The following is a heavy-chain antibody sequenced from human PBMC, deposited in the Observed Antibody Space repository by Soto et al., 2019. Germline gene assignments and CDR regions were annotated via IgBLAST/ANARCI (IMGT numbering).Heavy chain of an antibody. CDR3: ARGSWDGNYVRHGNYYGMDV. CDR2: IIPIFGTA. CDR1: GGTLSSYA. J-gene: IGHJ6*02. V-gene: IGHV1-69*12. Sequence: QVQLVQSGAEVKKPGSSVKVSCKASGGTLSSYAISWVRQTPGQGLEWMGGIIPIFGTANYAQKFQGRVTITADESTSTACMELSSMRSEDTAVYYCARGSWDGNYVRHGNYYGMDVWGQWTTVTVSS. D-gene: IGHD4-17*01.